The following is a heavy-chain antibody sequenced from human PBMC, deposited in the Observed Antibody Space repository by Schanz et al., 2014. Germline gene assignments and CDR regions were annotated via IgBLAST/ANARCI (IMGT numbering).Heavy chain of an antibody. CDR1: GFSFGTYA. CDR2: ISGTGGDDT. D-gene: IGHD6-13*01. CDR3: AKSQGSSFDS. V-gene: IGHV3-23*01. J-gene: IGHJ4*02. Sequence: EVHLLESGGGLVQPGGSLRLSCAASGFSFGTYAMSWVRQAPGKGLLWVSSISGTGGDDTYYADSVKGRFTISRDNSKNTLFLQMNSLRAEDTAVYYCAKSQGSSFDSWGQGTLVTVSS.